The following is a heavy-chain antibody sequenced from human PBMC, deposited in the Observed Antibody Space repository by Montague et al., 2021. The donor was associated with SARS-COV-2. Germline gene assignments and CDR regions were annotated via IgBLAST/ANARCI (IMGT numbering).Heavy chain of an antibody. Sequence: TLSLTCTVSGGSISSGGYYWSWIRQHPGRGLEWIGYIYYSGSTYYTPSLKSRVTISVDTSKNQFSLKLSSVTAADTAVYYCARARRGSGSGRYFDILVNWFDPWGQGTLVTVSS. CDR3: ARARRGSGSGRYFDILVNWFDP. J-gene: IGHJ5*02. D-gene: IGHD3-10*01. V-gene: IGHV4-31*03. CDR2: IYYSGST. CDR1: GGSISSGGYY.